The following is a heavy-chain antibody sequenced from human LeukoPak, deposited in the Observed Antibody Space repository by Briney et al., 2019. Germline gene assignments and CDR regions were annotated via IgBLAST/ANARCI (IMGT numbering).Heavy chain of an antibody. CDR3: AKGFSYDSALDY. V-gene: IGHV3-30*02. D-gene: IGHD3-22*01. Sequence: SGGSLRLSCAASGFTFSSYGMHWVRQAPGKGLEWVAFIRYDGSNKYYADSVKGRFTISRDNSKNTLYLQMNSLRAEDTAVYYCAKGFSYDSALDYWGQGTLVTVSS. CDR2: IRYDGSNK. J-gene: IGHJ4*02. CDR1: GFTFSSYG.